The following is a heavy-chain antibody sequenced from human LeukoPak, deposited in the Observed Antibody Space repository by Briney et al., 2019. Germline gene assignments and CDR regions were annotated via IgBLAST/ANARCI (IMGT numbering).Heavy chain of an antibody. J-gene: IGHJ4*02. CDR1: GFTFDDYA. D-gene: IGHD3-3*01. V-gene: IGHV3-30*18. Sequence: GGSLRLSCAASGFTFDDYAMHWVRQAPGKGLEWVAVISYDGSNKYYADSVKGRFTISRDNSKNTLYLQMNSLRAEDTAVYYCAKTLRFLEWLSFFDYWGQGTLVTVSS. CDR2: ISYDGSNK. CDR3: AKTLRFLEWLSFFDY.